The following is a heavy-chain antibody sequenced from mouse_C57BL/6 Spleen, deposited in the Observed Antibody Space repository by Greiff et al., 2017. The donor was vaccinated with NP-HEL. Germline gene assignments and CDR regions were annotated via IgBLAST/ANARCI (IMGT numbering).Heavy chain of an antibody. V-gene: IGHV14-1*01. CDR3: TTAYFTTVVAKYFDV. D-gene: IGHD1-1*01. CDR1: GFNIKDYY. Sequence: EVQLQQSGAELVRPGASVKLSCTASGFNIKDYYMHWVKQRPEQGLEWIGRIDPEDGDTEYAPKFQGKATMTADTSSNTAYLQLSSLTSEDTAVYYCTTAYFTTVVAKYFDVWGTGTTVTVSS. CDR2: IDPEDGDT. J-gene: IGHJ1*03.